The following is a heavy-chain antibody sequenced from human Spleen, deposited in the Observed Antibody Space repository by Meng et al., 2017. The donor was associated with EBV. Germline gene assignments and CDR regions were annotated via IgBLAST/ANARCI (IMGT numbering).Heavy chain of an antibody. CDR3: AMNGYDLYFDS. J-gene: IGHJ4*02. CDR1: GGSIYAYD. V-gene: IGHV4-59*01. CDR2: AYYTGRT. Sequence: LHQAGPGLVKPSEPLSLTCSVSGGSIYAYDWNWIRQPPGKALEWIGYAYYTGRTNYNPSLKGRVSISLDTAKNEFSLDLSSVTAADTAVYYCAMNGYDLYFDSWGQGSLVTVSS. D-gene: IGHD5-12*01.